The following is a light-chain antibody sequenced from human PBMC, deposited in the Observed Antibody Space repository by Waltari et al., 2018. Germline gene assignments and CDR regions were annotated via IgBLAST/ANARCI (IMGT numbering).Light chain of an antibody. Sequence: QSALTQPASVSGSPGQSITISCTGTSSDVGGYNYVSWYQQHPGKAPKLMSFVGSNRPSWVANRFAGSKSGNSDSRTISGIQAEDEADDYCSSYTATSVVFGGGTKLTVL. CDR3: SSYTATSVV. V-gene: IGLV2-14*03. CDR2: VGS. J-gene: IGLJ2*01. CDR1: SSDVGGYNY.